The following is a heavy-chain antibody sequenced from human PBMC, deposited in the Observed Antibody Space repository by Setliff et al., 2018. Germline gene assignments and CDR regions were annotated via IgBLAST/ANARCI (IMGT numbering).Heavy chain of an antibody. J-gene: IGHJ4*02. CDR2: IYYSGST. CDR3: ARERATGYCSGGSCYDPYYFDY. Sequence: SETLSLTCTVSGGSISSSSYYWGWIRQPPGKGLEWIGSIYYSGSTYYNPSLKSRVTISVDTSKNQFSLKLSSVTAADTAVYYCARERATGYCSGGSCYDPYYFDYWGQGTLVTVSS. D-gene: IGHD2-15*01. V-gene: IGHV4-39*02. CDR1: GGSISSSSYY.